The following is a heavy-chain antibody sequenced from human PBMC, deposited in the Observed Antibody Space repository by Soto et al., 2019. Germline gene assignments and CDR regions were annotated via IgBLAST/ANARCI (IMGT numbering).Heavy chain of an antibody. CDR2: IYYSGGT. Sequence: SETLSFTCTVSGGSISSYYWSWIRQPPGKGLEWTGYIYYSGGTNYNPSLKSRVTISVDTSKNQFSLKLTSVTAADTAVYYCAGGFPTFDYWGQGTLVTVSS. J-gene: IGHJ4*02. CDR1: GGSISSYY. CDR3: AGGFPTFDY. V-gene: IGHV4-59*08. D-gene: IGHD3-16*01.